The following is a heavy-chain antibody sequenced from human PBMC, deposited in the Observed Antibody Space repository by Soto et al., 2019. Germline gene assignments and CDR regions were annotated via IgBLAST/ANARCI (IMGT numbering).Heavy chain of an antibody. V-gene: IGHV4-31*03. CDR3: VRDRALDSSGHWFDS. CDR2: IYHIGSH. CDR1: GRPVSSGGYY. J-gene: IGHJ5*01. Sequence: SETLSLTCTVSGRPVSSGGYYWTWIRQLPGKGLEWIGYIYHIGSHSYNPSLKSRLSMSLDTSKNQFSLNLTSVTAADTAIYYCVRDRALDSSGHWFDSWGQGTLVTVSS. D-gene: IGHD6-19*01.